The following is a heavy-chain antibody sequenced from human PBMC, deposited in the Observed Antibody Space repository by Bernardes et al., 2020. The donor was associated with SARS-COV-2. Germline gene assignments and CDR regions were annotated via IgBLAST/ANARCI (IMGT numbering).Heavy chain of an antibody. CDR3: VRGPSDGHGRFEY. J-gene: IGHJ4*02. Sequence: GWSLRLSCAASGFTFSSYWMHWVRQAPGKGLVWVSRISGDGRTTTYADSVKGRFTISRDNARNTLYLQMNSLRDEDTAVYYCVRGPSDGHGRFEYWGQGTLGTVSS. CDR1: GFTFSSYW. V-gene: IGHV3-74*01. CDR2: ISGDGRTT.